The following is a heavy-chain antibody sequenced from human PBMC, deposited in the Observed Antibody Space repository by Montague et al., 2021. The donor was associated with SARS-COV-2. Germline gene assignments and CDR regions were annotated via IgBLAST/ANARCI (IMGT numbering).Heavy chain of an antibody. V-gene: IGHV4-39*01. CDR1: GGTVGSSNFY. CDR3: ARHPPGYNGRSGLYDLYWDFDH. CDR2: VYYSGIT. Sequence: SETLSLTCTVSGGTVGSSNFYWGWIRQPPGKGLEWIGSVYYSGITYYRPSLKSRVTISVDTSKNHFSLKLNSVTAADTAVYYCARHPPGYNGRSGLYDLYWDFDHWGRGTLVTVSS. J-gene: IGHJ2*01. D-gene: IGHD3-22*01.